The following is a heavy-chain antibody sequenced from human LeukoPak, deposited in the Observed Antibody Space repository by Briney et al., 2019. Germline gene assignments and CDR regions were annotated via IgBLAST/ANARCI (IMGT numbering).Heavy chain of an antibody. CDR1: GFSFNTYS. J-gene: IGHJ4*02. CDR2: IDSTSSHI. D-gene: IGHD5-24*01. V-gene: IGHV3-21*06. Sequence: PGGSLRLSCAAYGFSFNTYSMSWVRQASGKGLEWVSSIDSTSSHIYYADSVKGRLTISRDSAKNSLFLQMNSLRVEDTAVYYCARDFRTQLDGYSPPYHFDHWGRGTLATVSS. CDR3: ARDFRTQLDGYSPPYHFDH.